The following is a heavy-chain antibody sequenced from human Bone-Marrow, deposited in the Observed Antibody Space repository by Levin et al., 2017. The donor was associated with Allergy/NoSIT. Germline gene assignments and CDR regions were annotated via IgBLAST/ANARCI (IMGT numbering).Heavy chain of an antibody. CDR2: ITANGGNT. V-gene: IGHV3-23*01. D-gene: IGHD5-12*01. CDR1: GFTFGNYA. J-gene: IGHJ4*02. Sequence: GESLKISCAASGFTFGNYAMSWVRQAPGKGLEWVSIITANGGNTYYADSVKGRFTISRDNSKNTLFLQMNSLRAEDTAIYYCAKARYNGYGSDYFDYWGQGTLVTVSS. CDR3: AKARYNGYGSDYFDY.